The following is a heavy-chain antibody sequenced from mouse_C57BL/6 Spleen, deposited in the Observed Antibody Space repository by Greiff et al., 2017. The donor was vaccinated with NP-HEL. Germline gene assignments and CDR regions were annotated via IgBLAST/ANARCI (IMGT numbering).Heavy chain of an antibody. CDR2: IDPNSGGN. J-gene: IGHJ2*01. Sequence: QVQLQQPGAELVKPGASVKLSCKASGYTFTSYWMHWVKQRPGRGLEWIGRIDPNSGGNKYNEKFKSKATLTVDKPSSTAYMQLSSLTSEDSAVYYCASSHPTYDYDGGDYWGQGTTLTVSS. CDR3: ASSHPTYDYDGGDY. CDR1: GYTFTSYW. D-gene: IGHD2-4*01. V-gene: IGHV1-72*01.